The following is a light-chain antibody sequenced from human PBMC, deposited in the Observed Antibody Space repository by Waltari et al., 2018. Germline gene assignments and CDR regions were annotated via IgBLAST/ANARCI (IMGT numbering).Light chain of an antibody. CDR3: QTGGHGTWV. Sequence: QLVLTQSPSASASLGASVKLTCTLSSGHSSNVIAWLQQQPEQGPRYLMKVNSDGSHSKGDGLPDRFSGSSSGAERYLTISSLQAEDEADYYCQTGGHGTWVFGGGTKLTVL. V-gene: IGLV4-69*01. CDR2: VNSDGSH. CDR1: SGHSSNV. J-gene: IGLJ3*02.